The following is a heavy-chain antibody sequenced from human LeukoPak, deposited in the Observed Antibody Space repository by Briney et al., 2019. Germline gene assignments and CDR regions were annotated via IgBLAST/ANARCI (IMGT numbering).Heavy chain of an antibody. Sequence: GESLKISCKGSGYSFTTYWIAWVRQMPGKGLECMGIIYPADSDTRYSPSFQGQVTISADKSISTAYLQWSSLKASDTAMYYCARHQSSSWYFDYWGQGTLVTVSS. J-gene: IGHJ4*02. D-gene: IGHD6-13*01. CDR3: ARHQSSSWYFDY. CDR1: GYSFTTYW. V-gene: IGHV5-51*01. CDR2: IYPADSDT.